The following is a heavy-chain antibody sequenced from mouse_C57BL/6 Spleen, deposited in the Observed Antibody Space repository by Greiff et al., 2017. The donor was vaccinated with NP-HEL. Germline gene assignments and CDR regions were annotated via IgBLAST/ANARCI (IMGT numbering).Heavy chain of an antibody. V-gene: IGHV1-42*01. Sequence: VQLQQSGPELVKPGASVKISCKASGYSFTGYYMNWVKQSPEKSLEWIGEINPSTGGTTYNQKFKAKATLTVDKSSSTAYMQLKSLTSEDSAVYYCARSNYYGSSYHWYFDVWGTGTTVTVSS. D-gene: IGHD1-1*01. CDR1: GYSFTGYY. J-gene: IGHJ1*03. CDR3: ARSNYYGSSYHWYFDV. CDR2: INPSTGGT.